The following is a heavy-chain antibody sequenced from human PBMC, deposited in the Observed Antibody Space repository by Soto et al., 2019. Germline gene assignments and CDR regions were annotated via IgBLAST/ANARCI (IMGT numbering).Heavy chain of an antibody. D-gene: IGHD3-10*02. CDR1: GGSISSGDYY. V-gene: IGHV4-30-4*01. Sequence: SETLSLTCTVSGGSISSGDYYWSWIRQPPGKGLEWIGYIYYSGSTYYNPSLKSRVTISVDTSKNQFSLKLSSVTAADTAVYYCARDVRLQRNFDYGGQGTLVTVSS. CDR2: IYYSGST. J-gene: IGHJ4*02. CDR3: ARDVRLQRNFDY.